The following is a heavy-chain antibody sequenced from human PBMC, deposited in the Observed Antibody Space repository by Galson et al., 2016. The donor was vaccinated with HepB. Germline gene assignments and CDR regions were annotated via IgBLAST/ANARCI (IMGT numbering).Heavy chain of an antibody. CDR3: ARGALGYCSTTDCSRYWFDP. CDR1: GSSFTSYL. D-gene: IGHD2-2*01. J-gene: IGHJ5*02. V-gene: IGHV5-10-1*01. CDR2: IDPNDSQT. Sequence: QSGAEVKKPGEFLRISCKASGSSFTSYLISWVRQTPEKGLEWIGRIDPNDSQTKYSPSFQGHVTISADRSTNTAYLQWSSLKASDTAMYFCARGALGYCSTTDCSRYWFDPWGQGTLVTVSS.